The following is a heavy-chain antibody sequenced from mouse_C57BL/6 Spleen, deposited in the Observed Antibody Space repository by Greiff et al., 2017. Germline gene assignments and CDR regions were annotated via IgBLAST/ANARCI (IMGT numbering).Heavy chain of an antibody. Sequence: VQLQQSGPGLVKPSQSLSLTCSVTGYSITSGYYWNWIRQFPGNKLEWMGYISYDGSNNYNPSLKNRISITRDTSKNQFFLKLNSVTTEDTATYYCARGYDYDGYYFDYWGQGTTLTVSS. V-gene: IGHV3-6*01. CDR3: ARGYDYDGYYFDY. CDR1: GYSITSGYY. J-gene: IGHJ2*01. CDR2: ISYDGSN. D-gene: IGHD2-4*01.